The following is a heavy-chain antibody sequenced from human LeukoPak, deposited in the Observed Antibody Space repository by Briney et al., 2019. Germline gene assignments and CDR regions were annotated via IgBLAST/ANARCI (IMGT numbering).Heavy chain of an antibody. CDR1: GGSISSSSYY. D-gene: IGHD6-19*01. J-gene: IGHJ4*02. CDR3: ARPASSGWYPFDY. Sequence: SETLSLTCTVSGGSISSSSYYWGWIRQPPGKGLEWIGSIYYSGSTYYNPSLKSRVTISVDTSKNQFSLRLSSVTAADAAVYYCARPASSGWYPFDYWGQGTLVTVSS. CDR2: IYYSGST. V-gene: IGHV4-39*01.